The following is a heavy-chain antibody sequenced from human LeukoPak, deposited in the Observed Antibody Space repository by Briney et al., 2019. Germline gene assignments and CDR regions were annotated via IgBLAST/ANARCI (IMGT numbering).Heavy chain of an antibody. CDR2: INHSGST. Sequence: SETLSLTCAVYGGSFSGYYWSWIRQPSGKGLEWIGEINHSGSTNYNPSLKSRVTISVDTSKNQFSLKLSSVTAADTAVYYCARGKGYSYGYRGYFDYWGQGTLVTVSS. J-gene: IGHJ4*02. CDR1: GGSFSGYY. D-gene: IGHD5-18*01. CDR3: ARGKGYSYGYRGYFDY. V-gene: IGHV4-34*01.